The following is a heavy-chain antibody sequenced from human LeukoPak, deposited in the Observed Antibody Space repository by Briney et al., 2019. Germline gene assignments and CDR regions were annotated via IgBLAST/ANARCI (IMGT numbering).Heavy chain of an antibody. CDR3: ARDYLTPVRTYAEYFQH. Sequence: ASVKVSCKASGYTFTGYYMHWVRQAPGQGLEWMGRINPNSGGTNYAQKFQGRVTMTRDTSISAAYMELSRLRSDDTDVYYCARDYLTPVRTYAEYFQHWGQGTLVTVSS. CDR2: INPNSGGT. J-gene: IGHJ1*01. CDR1: GYTFTGYY. V-gene: IGHV1-2*05. D-gene: IGHD4-17*01.